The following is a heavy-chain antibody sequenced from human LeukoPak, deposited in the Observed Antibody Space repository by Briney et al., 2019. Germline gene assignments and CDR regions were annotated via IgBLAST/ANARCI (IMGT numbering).Heavy chain of an antibody. D-gene: IGHD5-24*01. CDR2: IYASGST. Sequence: SETLSLTCSVSGGSITSGSFYWSWIRQPAGKGLEWIGRIYASGSTDYNPSLKSRVNMSLDTSKNQFSLKLSSVTAADTAVYYCAGQFDWGQGTLVTVSS. CDR1: GGSITSGSFY. CDR3: AGQFD. V-gene: IGHV4-61*02. J-gene: IGHJ4*02.